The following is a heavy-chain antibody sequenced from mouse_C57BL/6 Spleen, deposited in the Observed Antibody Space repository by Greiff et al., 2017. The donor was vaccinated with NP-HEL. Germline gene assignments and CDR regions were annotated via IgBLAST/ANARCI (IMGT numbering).Heavy chain of an antibody. D-gene: IGHD1-1*01. CDR1: GFTFSSYA. CDR2: ISDGGSYT. CDR3: ARDQNYGSGFAY. Sequence: DVHLVESGGGLVKPGGSLKLSCAASGFTFSSYAMSWVRQTPEKRLEWVATISDGGSYTYYPDNVKGRFTISRDNAKNNLYLQMSHLKSEDTAMYYCARDQNYGSGFAYWGQGTLVTVSA. V-gene: IGHV5-4*01. J-gene: IGHJ3*01.